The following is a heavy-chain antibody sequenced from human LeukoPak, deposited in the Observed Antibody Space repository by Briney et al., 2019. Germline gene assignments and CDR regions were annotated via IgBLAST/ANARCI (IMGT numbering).Heavy chain of an antibody. D-gene: IGHD6-19*01. Sequence: PSGTLSLTCAVSGGSISSNNWWSWVRQPPGKGLEWIGEIYHSGSSNYDPSLRSRVTISVDKSKNQFSLRLSSVTAADTAVYYCARKVAMAPYYFDYWGQGTLVTVSS. CDR1: GGSISSNNW. J-gene: IGHJ4*02. V-gene: IGHV4-4*02. CDR3: ARKVAMAPYYFDY. CDR2: IYHSGSS.